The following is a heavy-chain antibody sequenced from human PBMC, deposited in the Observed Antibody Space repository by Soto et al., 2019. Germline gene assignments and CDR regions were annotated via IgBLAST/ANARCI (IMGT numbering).Heavy chain of an antibody. Sequence: ASVKVSCKGSGYTFTSYAMHWVRQAPGQRLEWVGWINAGNGNTKYPQKFQGRVTITRDTSASTAYMELSSLRSEDTAVYYCARDRITIFGVVISAFDIWGQGTMVTVSS. D-gene: IGHD3-3*01. J-gene: IGHJ3*02. CDR1: GYTFTSYA. V-gene: IGHV1-3*01. CDR2: INAGNGNT. CDR3: ARDRITIFGVVISAFDI.